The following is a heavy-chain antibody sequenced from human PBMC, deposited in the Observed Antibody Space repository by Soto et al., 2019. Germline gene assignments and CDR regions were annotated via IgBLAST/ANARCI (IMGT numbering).Heavy chain of an antibody. V-gene: IGHV4-59*12. CDR3: ARGVGGSGLNWFDT. J-gene: IGHJ5*02. Sequence: PSETLSLTCTFCGNSIIGYYWTWIRQPPKRGLDWNGYIHYSGGANDNPSLNSRLTMSVDRWKSQCSMNLGSVPAADTAVYYCARGVGGSGLNWFDTWGQGTLVTVSS. CDR1: GNSIIGYY. CDR2: IHYSGGA. D-gene: IGHD6-19*01.